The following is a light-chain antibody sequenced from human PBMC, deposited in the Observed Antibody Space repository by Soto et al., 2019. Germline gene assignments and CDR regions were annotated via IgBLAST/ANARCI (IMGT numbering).Light chain of an antibody. CDR1: QSVSSSY. CDR2: GAS. Sequence: EIVLTQSPGTLSLSPGERATLSCRASQSVSSSYLAWYQQKPGQAPRLLIYGASSRATGIPDRFSGSGSGTDFTLSISRLEPEYFAVYYCQQYGSSQFTFGPGTKVVIK. CDR3: QQYGSSQFT. V-gene: IGKV3-20*01. J-gene: IGKJ3*01.